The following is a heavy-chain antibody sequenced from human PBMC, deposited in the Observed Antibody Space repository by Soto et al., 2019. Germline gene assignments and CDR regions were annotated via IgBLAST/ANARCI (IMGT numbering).Heavy chain of an antibody. V-gene: IGHV1-69*01. CDR3: ARVGHITNYGMAV. Sequence: QVQLVQSGAEVKKPGSSVKVSCEASGGTFSSYPINWVRQAPGQGLEWMGGIIPFFGTSNYAQKLQGRVTITADDSTSTAYMELRSLRSEDTAVYYCARVGHITNYGMAVWGQETTVTVSS. J-gene: IGHJ6*02. CDR2: IIPFFGTS. CDR1: GGTFSSYP. D-gene: IGHD1-26*01.